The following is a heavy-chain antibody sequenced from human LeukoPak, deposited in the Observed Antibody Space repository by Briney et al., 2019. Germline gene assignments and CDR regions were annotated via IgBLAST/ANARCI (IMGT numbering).Heavy chain of an antibody. D-gene: IGHD6-19*01. CDR2: INTGNGNT. V-gene: IGHV1-3*04. CDR3: ARGTGPVAVTFDY. CDR1: GYTFTGYS. Sequence: ASVKVSCKASGYTFTGYSIHWVRQAPGQRLEWMGWINTGNGNTKYSQKFQDRVTITRDTSASTAYMELSSLRFEDTAVYYCARGTGPVAVTFDYWGQGTLVTVSS. J-gene: IGHJ4*02.